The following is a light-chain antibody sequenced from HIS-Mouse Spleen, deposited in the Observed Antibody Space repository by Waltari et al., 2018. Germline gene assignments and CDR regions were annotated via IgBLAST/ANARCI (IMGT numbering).Light chain of an antibody. J-gene: IGLJ3*02. CDR1: SSDVGSYNL. CDR3: CSYAGSSTWV. Sequence: QSALTQPASVSGSPGQSLPLSCTGTSSDVGSYNLFSSYQQHPGKAPKLMIYEGSKRPSGVSNRFSGSKSGNTASLTISGLQAEDEADYYCCSYAGSSTWVFGGGTKLTVL. V-gene: IGLV2-23*01. CDR2: EGS.